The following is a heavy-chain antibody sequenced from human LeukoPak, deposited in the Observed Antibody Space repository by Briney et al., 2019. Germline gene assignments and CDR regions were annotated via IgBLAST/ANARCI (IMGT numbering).Heavy chain of an antibody. Sequence: PGGSLRLSCAASGFTFSSYWMSWVRQATGKGLEWVANTKQDGSEKYYVDSVKGRFTISRDNAKNSLHLQMNSLRAEDTAVYYCARALTMIVVAFDYWGQGTLVTVSS. CDR1: GFTFSSYW. D-gene: IGHD3-22*01. J-gene: IGHJ4*02. V-gene: IGHV3-7*01. CDR3: ARALTMIVVAFDY. CDR2: TKQDGSEK.